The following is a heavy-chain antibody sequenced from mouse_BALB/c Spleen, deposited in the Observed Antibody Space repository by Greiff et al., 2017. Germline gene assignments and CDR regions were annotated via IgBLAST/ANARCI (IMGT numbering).Heavy chain of an antibody. J-gene: IGHJ3*01. CDR1: GFTFSDYY. D-gene: IGHD2-4*01. Sequence: EVKLMESGGGLVKPGGSLKLSCAASGFTFSDYYMYWVRQTPEKRLEWVATISDGGSYTYYPDSVKGRFTISRDNAKNNLYLQMSSLKSEDTAMYYCATSRSTMIRGFAYWGQGTLVTVSA. V-gene: IGHV5-4*02. CDR3: ATSRSTMIRGFAY. CDR2: ISDGGSYT.